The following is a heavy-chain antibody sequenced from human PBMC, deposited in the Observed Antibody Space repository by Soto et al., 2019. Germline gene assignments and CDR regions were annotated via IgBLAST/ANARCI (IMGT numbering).Heavy chain of an antibody. J-gene: IGHJ6*02. CDR2: ISWNSGSI. D-gene: IGHD2-21*01. V-gene: IGHV3-9*01. Sequence: PGGSLRLSCAASGFTFDDYAMHWVRQAPGKGLEWVSGISWNSGSIGYADSVKGRFTISRDNAKNSLYLQMNSLRAEDTALYYCAKDIDSIPHYGMDVWGQGTTVTVSS. CDR1: GFTFDDYA. CDR3: AKDIDSIPHYGMDV.